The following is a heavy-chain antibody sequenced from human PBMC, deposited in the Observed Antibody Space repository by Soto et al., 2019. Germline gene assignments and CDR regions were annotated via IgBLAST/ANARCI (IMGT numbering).Heavy chain of an antibody. J-gene: IGHJ5*02. Sequence: QVQLVQSRAEVKKPGASVKVSCKASGYTFTSYYTHWVRQAPGQGLEWMGIINPSGGSTSYAQKFQGRVTMTRDTSTSTVYMELSSLRSEDTAVYYCARDQVGAAPKNWFDPWGQGTLVTVSS. CDR3: ARDQVGAAPKNWFDP. D-gene: IGHD2-15*01. CDR1: GYTFTSYY. V-gene: IGHV1-46*01. CDR2: INPSGGST.